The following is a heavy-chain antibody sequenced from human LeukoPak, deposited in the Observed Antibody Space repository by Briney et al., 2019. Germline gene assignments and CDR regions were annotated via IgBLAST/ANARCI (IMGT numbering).Heavy chain of an antibody. CDR2: INSDGSST. D-gene: IGHD6-13*01. V-gene: IGHV3-74*01. CDR1: GFTFSSYW. Sequence: RRLSCAATGFTFSSYWAQRLRQAPGKGLVWVSHINSDGSSTSYADSVKGRFTISRDNAKNTLYLQMNSLRAEDTDVYSCAREDSSSWEYYFEYWGQGTLVTVSS. CDR3: AREDSSSWEYYFEY. J-gene: IGHJ4*02.